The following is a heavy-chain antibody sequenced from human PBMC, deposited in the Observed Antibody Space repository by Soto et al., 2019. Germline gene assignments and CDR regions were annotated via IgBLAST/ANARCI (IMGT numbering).Heavy chain of an antibody. D-gene: IGHD3-3*01. CDR1: GGSFGKSA. Sequence: GASVKVSCKASGGSFGKSAISWVRQTPGQGLEWLGGFIPVYRTLNYAQKFQGRVTITAGESTGTAYMTLSSLASDDTAVYYCATGVIWIGYFTVDSWGQGTRVTVSS. CDR3: ATGVIWIGYFTVDS. J-gene: IGHJ4*02. V-gene: IGHV1-69*13. CDR2: FIPVYRTL.